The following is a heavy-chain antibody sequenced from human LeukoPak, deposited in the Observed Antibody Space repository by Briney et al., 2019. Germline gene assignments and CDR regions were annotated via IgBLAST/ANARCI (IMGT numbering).Heavy chain of an antibody. CDR3: ARDRCGDICFYGLDV. CDR2: IYSGGST. J-gene: IGHJ6*02. Sequence: PGGSPRLSCAASGFTVGSNTMSWVRQAPGKGLEWVSIIYSGGSTSYADSVKGRSTISRDNSKNTLYLQMNSLRTEDTAVYYCARDRCGDICFYGLDVWGQGTTVSVSS. V-gene: IGHV3-53*01. D-gene: IGHD2-21*01. CDR1: GFTVGSNT.